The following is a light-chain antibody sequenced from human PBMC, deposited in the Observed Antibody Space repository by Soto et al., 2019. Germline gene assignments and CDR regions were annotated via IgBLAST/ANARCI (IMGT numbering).Light chain of an antibody. Sequence: QSALTQPASVSVYPGQSITISCTGTRRAVGGYNYVSWYQQHPGKAPKLMSYDVSKRPSGVSNRFSGSKSGNTASLTISGLQAEDEADYYCSSYTRSRTRVFGGGTKVTVL. CDR3: SSYTRSRTRV. CDR1: RRAVGGYNY. V-gene: IGLV2-14*01. CDR2: DVS. J-gene: IGLJ2*01.